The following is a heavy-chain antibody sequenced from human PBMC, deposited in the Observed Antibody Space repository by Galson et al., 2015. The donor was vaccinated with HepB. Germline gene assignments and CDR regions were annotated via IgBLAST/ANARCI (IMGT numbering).Heavy chain of an antibody. V-gene: IGHV3-15*01. CDR1: GFTFSNAW. D-gene: IGHD2-2*01. J-gene: IGHJ4*02. CDR3: TTDSQVECSSPSCYPPDYGDYFSNPHSIHY. CDR2: IKSKTDGGTT. Sequence: SLRLSCAASGFTFSNAWMSWVRQAPGKGLEWVGRIKSKTDGGTTDYAAPVKGRFTISRGDSKNTLYLQMNSLKTEDTAVYYCTTDSQVECSSPSCYPPDYGDYFSNPHSIHYCGQGTLVSAAS.